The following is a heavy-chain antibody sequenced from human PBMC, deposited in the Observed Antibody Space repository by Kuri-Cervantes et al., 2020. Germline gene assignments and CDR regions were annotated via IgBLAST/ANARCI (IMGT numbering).Heavy chain of an antibody. CDR3: ARVDSSSWYYYYYGMDV. CDR2: ISGSGGST. D-gene: IGHD6-13*01. CDR1: GGSISSSSYY. J-gene: IGHJ6*02. Sequence: ETLSLTCTVSGGSISSSSYYWGWIRQPPGKGLEWVSAISGSGGSTYYADSVKGRFTISRDNAKNSLYLQMNSLRAEDTAVYYCARVDSSSWYYYYYGMDVWGQGTTVTVSS. V-gene: IGHV3-23*01.